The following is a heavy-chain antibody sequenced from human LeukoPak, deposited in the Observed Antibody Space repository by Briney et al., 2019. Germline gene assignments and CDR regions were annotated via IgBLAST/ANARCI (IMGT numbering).Heavy chain of an antibody. J-gene: IGHJ4*02. V-gene: IGHV4-59*01. CDR1: GGSIRNYY. Sequence: SETLSLTCTVSGGSIRNYYWTWIRQPPGTGLEWIGYISDGGGSNYNPSLKSRVSISVDTSKNQFSLKLSSVTAADTAVYYCARSGGVWYFDYWGQGTLVTVSS. CDR2: ISDGGGS. D-gene: IGHD3-16*01. CDR3: ARSGGVWYFDY.